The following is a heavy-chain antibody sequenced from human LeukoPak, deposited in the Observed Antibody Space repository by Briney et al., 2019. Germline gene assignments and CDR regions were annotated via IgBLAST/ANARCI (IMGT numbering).Heavy chain of an antibody. CDR1: GVSISGSYYY. D-gene: IGHD3-16*01. J-gene: IGHJ6*03. Sequence: SETLSLTCAVSGVSISGSYYYWGWIRQPPWKGLEWIGSIYYSGSTYYNPSLKSRVTISVDTSKNQFSLKLTSVTAADTAVYYCATISQGGNYYYYYMDVWGKGTTVTVSS. CDR3: ATISQGGNYYYYYMDV. CDR2: IYYSGST. V-gene: IGHV4-39*07.